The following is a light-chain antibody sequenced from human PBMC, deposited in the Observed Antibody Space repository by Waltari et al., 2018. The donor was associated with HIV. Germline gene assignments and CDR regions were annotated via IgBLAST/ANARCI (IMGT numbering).Light chain of an antibody. J-gene: IGKJ4*01. V-gene: IGKV1-33*01. CDR3: QQSDNLPLT. Sequence: DIQMTQSPSSLSAYLGDRVIITCQASQGITNYLNWYQQKPGKAPKLLIYRASSLERGVPSRFSGSGSGTYFTFTISSLQHEDIATYYCQQSDNLPLTFGGGTRVEIK. CDR2: RAS. CDR1: QGITNY.